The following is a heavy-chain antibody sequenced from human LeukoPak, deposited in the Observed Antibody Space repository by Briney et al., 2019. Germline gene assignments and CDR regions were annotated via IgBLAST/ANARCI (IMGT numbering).Heavy chain of an antibody. V-gene: IGHV3-7*01. J-gene: IGHJ5*02. Sequence: GGSLRLSCAAPVFSFSSNWMGWVRQAPGKGREWVAHIKRDGSQKYYLDSVKGRFTISRDNAKNSLYLQMNSLRVEDTAVYYCARLGLEVGGPNWFDPWGQGTLVTVSS. CDR2: IKRDGSQK. D-gene: IGHD1-1*01. CDR1: VFSFSSNW. CDR3: ARLGLEVGGPNWFDP.